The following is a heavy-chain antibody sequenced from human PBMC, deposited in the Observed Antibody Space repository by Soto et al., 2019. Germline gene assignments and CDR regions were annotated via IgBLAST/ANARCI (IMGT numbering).Heavy chain of an antibody. V-gene: IGHV3-9*01. Sequence: EVQLVESGGGLVQPGGSLRLSCAASGFTFDDYAMHWVRQAPGKGLEWVSGISWNRGSIVYADSVKGRFTISRDNAKNSLYMQMNSLRAEDTALYYCAKDAVWLQETRHAFYIWGQGTMVTVAS. CDR1: GFTFDDYA. J-gene: IGHJ3*02. CDR2: ISWNRGSI. D-gene: IGHD5-12*01. CDR3: AKDAVWLQETRHAFYI.